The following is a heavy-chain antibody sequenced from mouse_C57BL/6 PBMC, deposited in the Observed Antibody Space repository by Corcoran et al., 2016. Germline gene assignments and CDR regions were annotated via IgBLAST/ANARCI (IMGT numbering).Heavy chain of an antibody. D-gene: IGHD2-12*01. Sequence: EVQLQQSGPELVKPGASVKIPCKASGYTFTDYNMDWVKQSHGKSLEWIGDINPNNGVTIYNQKFKGKATLTVDKSSSTAYMELRSLTSEDTAVYYCARRARQAWFAYWGQGTLVTVSA. J-gene: IGHJ3*01. V-gene: IGHV1-18*01. CDR1: GYTFTDYN. CDR2: INPNNGVT. CDR3: ARRARQAWFAY.